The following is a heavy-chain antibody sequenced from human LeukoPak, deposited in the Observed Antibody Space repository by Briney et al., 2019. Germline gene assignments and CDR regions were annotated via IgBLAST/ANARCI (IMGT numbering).Heavy chain of an antibody. CDR2: IYYSGST. D-gene: IGHD1-26*01. V-gene: IGHV4-59*01. CDR3: AGSRGSYVYYYYGMDD. Sequence: SETLSLTCTVSGGTISSYYWSWIRQPPGKGLEWVAYIYYSGSTIYYPSLKRRGSITVDTYTNQSSLMLSSVLAADTAVYYCAGSRGSYVYYYYGMDDWGQGTTVTVSS. J-gene: IGHJ6*02. CDR1: GGTISSYY.